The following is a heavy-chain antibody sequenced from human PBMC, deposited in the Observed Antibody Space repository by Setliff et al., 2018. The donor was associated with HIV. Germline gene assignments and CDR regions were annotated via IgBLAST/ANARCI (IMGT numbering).Heavy chain of an antibody. CDR3: ARTSGYYSVFVY. CDR1: GFSFTSYW. V-gene: IGHV5-10-1*01. D-gene: IGHD3-22*01. J-gene: IGHJ4*02. CDR2: IDPSDSYT. Sequence: GESLKISCKGSGFSFTSYWISWVRQMPGKGLEWMGRIDPSDSYTNYSPSFQGHVTISADKSISTAYLQWSSLKASDTAMYYCARTSGYYSVFVYWGQGTLVTVSS.